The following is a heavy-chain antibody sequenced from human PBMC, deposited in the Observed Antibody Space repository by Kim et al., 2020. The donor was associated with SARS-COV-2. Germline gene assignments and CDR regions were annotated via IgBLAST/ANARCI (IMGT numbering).Heavy chain of an antibody. Sequence: GGSLRLSCEASGFTISSTYMIWVRQAPGKGLEWVSIIYVGGDTHYADAVKGRFTFSSDHSNNILYLQMNSLRADDTAFYYCARGGNRGRRNAPWYFDYWGQGILVTVSS. D-gene: IGHD1-26*01. CDR1: GFTISSTY. CDR3: ARGGNRGRRNAPWYFDY. CDR2: IYVGGDT. V-gene: IGHV3-53*01. J-gene: IGHJ4*02.